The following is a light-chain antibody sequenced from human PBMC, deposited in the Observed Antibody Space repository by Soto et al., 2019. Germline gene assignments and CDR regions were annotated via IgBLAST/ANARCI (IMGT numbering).Light chain of an antibody. CDR2: KAS. CDR3: QQYNSYPLT. J-gene: IGKJ4*01. CDR1: QSISSW. V-gene: IGKV1-5*03. Sequence: DIQMTHSPSTLSASVGDGFTITCLASQSISSWLAWYQQKPGKAPKLLIYKASSLESGVPSRFSGSGSGTEFTLTISSLQPDDFATYYCQQYNSYPLTFGGGTKVDIK.